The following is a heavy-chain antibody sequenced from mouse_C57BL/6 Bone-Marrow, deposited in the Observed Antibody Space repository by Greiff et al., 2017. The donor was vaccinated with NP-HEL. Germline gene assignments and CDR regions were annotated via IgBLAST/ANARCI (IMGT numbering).Heavy chain of an antibody. V-gene: IGHV6-3*01. J-gene: IGHJ4*01. CDR2: IRLKSDNYAT. CDR1: GFTFSNYW. D-gene: IGHD1-1*01. CDR3: TDYYYGSSYRGYAMDY. Sequence: EVKLVESGGGLVQPGGSMKLSCVASGFTFSNYWMNWVRQSPEKGLEWVAQIRLKSDNYATHYAESVKGRFTISRDDSKSSVYLQMNNLEAEDTGIYYCTDYYYGSSYRGYAMDYWGQGTSVTVSS.